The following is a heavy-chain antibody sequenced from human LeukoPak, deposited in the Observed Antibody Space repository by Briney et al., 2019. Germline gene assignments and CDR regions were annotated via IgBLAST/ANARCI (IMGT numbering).Heavy chain of an antibody. CDR1: GYTFTSYY. J-gene: IGHJ4*02. CDR2: INPSGGST. Sequence: ASVKVSCKASGYTFTSYYKHWVRQAPGQGLEWMGIINPSGGSTSYAQKFQGRVTMTRDTSTSTVYMELSSLRSEDTAVYYCARGHYYDSSGYYGPFDYWGQGTLVTVSS. CDR3: ARGHYYDSSGYYGPFDY. V-gene: IGHV1-46*01. D-gene: IGHD3-22*01.